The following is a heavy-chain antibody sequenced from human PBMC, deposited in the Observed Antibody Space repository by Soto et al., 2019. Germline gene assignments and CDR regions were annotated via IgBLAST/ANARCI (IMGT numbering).Heavy chain of an antibody. CDR2: IYYSGST. J-gene: IGHJ5*02. D-gene: IGHD5-12*01. V-gene: IGHV4-61*08. CDR1: GGSISSGGYS. CDR3: ARGYDWFDP. Sequence: PSETLSLTCAVSGGSISSGGYSWSWIRQPPGKGLEWIGYIYYSGSTNYNPSLKSRVTISLDTSKNQFSLKVSSVTAADTAVYYCARGYDWFDPWGQGTLVTVSS.